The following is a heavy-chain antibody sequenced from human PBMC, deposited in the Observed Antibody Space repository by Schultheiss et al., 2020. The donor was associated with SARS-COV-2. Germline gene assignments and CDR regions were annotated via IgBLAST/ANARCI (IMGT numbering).Heavy chain of an antibody. J-gene: IGHJ4*02. CDR3: ARGGAVPY. D-gene: IGHD6-19*01. CDR1: GFTFDDYG. Sequence: GGSLRLSCAASGFTFDDYGMSWVRQAPGKGLEWVSSISSSSSYIYYADSVKGRFTISRDNAKNSLYLQMNSLRAEDTAVYYCARGGAVPYWGQGTLVTVSS. V-gene: IGHV3-21*01. CDR2: ISSSSSYI.